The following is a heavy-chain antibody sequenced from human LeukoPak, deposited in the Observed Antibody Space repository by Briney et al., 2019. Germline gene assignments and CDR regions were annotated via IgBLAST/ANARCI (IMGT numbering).Heavy chain of an antibody. CDR2: INPDSSGT. D-gene: IGHD3-22*01. CDR3: TRGGEDYYDSSGYCLDS. J-gene: IGHJ4*02. V-gene: IGHV1-2*02. Sequence: GASVKVSCTASGYTFTGYYMHWVRQPPGQGLDWMGWINPDSSGTNCEQKSQGRVTMTRDETSSTAYMELNRLDSDAQALYYCTRGGEDYYDSSGYCLDSWGQGTLVTASS. CDR1: GYTFTGYY.